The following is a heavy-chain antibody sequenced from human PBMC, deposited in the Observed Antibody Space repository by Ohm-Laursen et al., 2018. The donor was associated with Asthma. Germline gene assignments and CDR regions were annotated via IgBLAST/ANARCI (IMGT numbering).Heavy chain of an antibody. CDR3: ARIGPEWELPGREYSLHH. CDR2: ISTASTFI. J-gene: IGHJ1*01. Sequence: GSLRLSCAASGYTFSLYSIHWVRQIPGKGLEWVASISTASTFIYYSDSVRGRFTTSRDNARHSVYLQMNSLRAEDTALYYCARIGPEWELPGREYSLHHWGQGTQVTVSS. CDR1: GYTFSLYS. V-gene: IGHV3-21*01. D-gene: IGHD1-26*01.